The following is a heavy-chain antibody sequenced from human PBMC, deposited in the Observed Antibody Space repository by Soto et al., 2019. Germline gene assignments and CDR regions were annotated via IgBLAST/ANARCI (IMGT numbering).Heavy chain of an antibody. D-gene: IGHD3-9*01. Sequence: ASVKVSCKASGYTFTSYYMHWVRQAPGQGLEWMGIINPSGGSTSYAQKFQGRVTMTRDTSTSTVYMELSSLRSEDTAVYYCARGKEPYDILATYYFDYSGQGTLVTVSS. J-gene: IGHJ4*02. CDR2: INPSGGST. V-gene: IGHV1-46*01. CDR3: ARGKEPYDILATYYFDY. CDR1: GYTFTSYY.